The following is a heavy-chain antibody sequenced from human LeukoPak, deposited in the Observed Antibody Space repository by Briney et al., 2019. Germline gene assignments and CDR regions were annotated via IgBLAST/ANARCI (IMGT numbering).Heavy chain of an antibody. Sequence: GASVKVSCKASGYTFTSYYMHWGRQAPGQGLEWMGIINPSGGSTTYAQKFQGRVTMTRDTSTSTVYMELSSLRSEDTAVYYCARSNYDFWSGYSSDAFDIWGQGTMVTVSS. V-gene: IGHV1-46*01. CDR3: ARSNYDFWSGYSSDAFDI. J-gene: IGHJ3*02. CDR2: INPSGGST. D-gene: IGHD3-3*01. CDR1: GYTFTSYY.